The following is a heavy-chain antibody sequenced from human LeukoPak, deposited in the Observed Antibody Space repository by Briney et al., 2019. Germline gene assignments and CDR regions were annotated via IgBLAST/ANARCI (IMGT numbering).Heavy chain of an antibody. CDR3: ARDTGVRAFDI. J-gene: IGHJ3*02. Sequence: SETLSLTCTVSGGSISSYYWSWIRQPPGKGLEWIGYIYYSGSTNYNPSLKSRVTMSVDTSKNQFSLKLSSVTAADTAVYYCARDTGVRAFDIWGQGTMVTVSS. V-gene: IGHV4-59*12. CDR1: GGSISSYY. D-gene: IGHD3-16*02. CDR2: IYYSGST.